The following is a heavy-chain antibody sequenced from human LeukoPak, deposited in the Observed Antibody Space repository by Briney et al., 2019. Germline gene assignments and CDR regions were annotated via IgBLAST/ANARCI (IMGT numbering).Heavy chain of an antibody. D-gene: IGHD1-26*01. V-gene: IGHV1-46*01. CDR2: INPSGGST. J-gene: IGHJ6*03. CDR3: AKEAPPSGSYYYYYYMDV. Sequence: ASVKVSCKASGYTFTSYYMHWVRQAAGQGREWMGIINPSGGSTSYAQKFQGRVTMTRDTSTSTVYMELSSLRSEDTAVYYCAKEAPPSGSYYYYYYMDVWGKGTTVTISS. CDR1: GYTFTSYY.